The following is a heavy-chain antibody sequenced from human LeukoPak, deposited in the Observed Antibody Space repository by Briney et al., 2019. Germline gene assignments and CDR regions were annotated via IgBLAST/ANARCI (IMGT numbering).Heavy chain of an antibody. J-gene: IGHJ4*02. V-gene: IGHV4-39*07. CDR2: IYYTGST. Sequence: SETLSLTCTVSGGSISSSSYYWGWIRQPPGKGLEWIGSIYYTGSTYYNPSLKSRVTISVDTSKNQFSLKLSSLTAADTAVYYCARAPDDYFDYWGQGTLVTVSS. CDR3: ARAPDDYFDY. CDR1: GGSISSSSYY.